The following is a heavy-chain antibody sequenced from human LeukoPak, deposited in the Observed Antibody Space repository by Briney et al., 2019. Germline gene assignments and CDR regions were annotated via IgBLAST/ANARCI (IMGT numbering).Heavy chain of an antibody. CDR3: THCYDSSGYYAYFDY. CDR2: IYWDEGK. J-gene: IGHJ4*02. V-gene: IGHV2-5*02. CDR1: RISLSPTGVP. Sequence: SGPTLVNPTQTLPLTCTFTRISLSPTGVPVGWFRQPPGKALEWLALIYWDEGKAYTPSRETRLTIIMNSTKNNLSLRMNNMDPVETATYYGTHCYDSSGYYAYFDYWGQGILVTVSS. D-gene: IGHD3-22*01.